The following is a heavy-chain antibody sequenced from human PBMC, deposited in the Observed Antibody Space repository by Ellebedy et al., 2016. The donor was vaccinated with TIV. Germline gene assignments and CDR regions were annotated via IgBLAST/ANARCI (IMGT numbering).Heavy chain of an antibody. V-gene: IGHV1-2*04. CDR1: GYTFTGYY. Sequence: ASVKVSCXASGYTFTGYYMHWVRQAPGQGLEWMGWINPNSGGTNYAQKFQGWVTMTRDTSISTAYMELSRLRSDDTAVYYCARGGRGGYDSPYYYYYGMDVWGQGTTVTVSS. J-gene: IGHJ6*02. CDR2: INPNSGGT. D-gene: IGHD5-12*01. CDR3: ARGGRGGYDSPYYYYYGMDV.